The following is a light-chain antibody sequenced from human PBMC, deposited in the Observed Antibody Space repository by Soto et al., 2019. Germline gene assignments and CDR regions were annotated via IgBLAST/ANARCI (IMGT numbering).Light chain of an antibody. J-gene: IGKJ1*01. Sequence: DIQMTQSPSTLSASVRDRVTITCRASQTISSWLAWFQQRPGRAPKLLIYKASTLESGVPSRFRGSGSGTEFTLTISSLQPDDFATYYCHQYTRTFGQGTKVDI. CDR2: KAS. CDR3: HQYTRT. V-gene: IGKV1-5*03. CDR1: QTISSW.